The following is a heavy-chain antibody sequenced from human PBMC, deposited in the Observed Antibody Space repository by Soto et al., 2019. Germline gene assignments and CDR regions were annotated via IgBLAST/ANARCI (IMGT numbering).Heavy chain of an antibody. D-gene: IGHD3-22*01. CDR2: ISGSGGSL. Sequence: PGGSLRLSCAASGLTFSTYAMSWVRQAPGKGLEWVSAISGSGGSLFFADSVKGRLTISKDSSKNTLYLQMNSLRAEDTAVYYCAKIGDSRDYWGQGTLVTVSS. CDR1: GLTFSTYA. CDR3: AKIGDSRDY. V-gene: IGHV3-23*01. J-gene: IGHJ4*02.